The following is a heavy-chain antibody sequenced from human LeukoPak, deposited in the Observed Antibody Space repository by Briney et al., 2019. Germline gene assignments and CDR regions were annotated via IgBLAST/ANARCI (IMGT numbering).Heavy chain of an antibody. V-gene: IGHV3-48*02. CDR2: ISSISTAI. CDR3: ARDGRPCDY. Sequence: PGGSLRLSCAASGFSFTSYSMSWVRQAPGKGLEWLSFISSISTAIYYADSVKGRFTVSRDNAKNSLYLQMNSLRDEDTAVYYYARDGRPCDYWGQGTQVTVSS. CDR1: GFSFTSYS. J-gene: IGHJ4*02.